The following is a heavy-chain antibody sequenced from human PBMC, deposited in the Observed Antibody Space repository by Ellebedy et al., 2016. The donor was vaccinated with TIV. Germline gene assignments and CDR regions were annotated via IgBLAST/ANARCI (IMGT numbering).Heavy chain of an antibody. J-gene: IGHJ4*02. CDR2: IIPIFGTA. CDR3: ARFYPSGPG. V-gene: IGHV1-69*06. Sequence: SVKVSCXASGGTFSSYAISWVRQAPGQGLEWMGGIIPIFGTANYAQKFQGRVTMTEDTSTDTAYMELSSLRSEDTAVYYCARFYPSGPGWGQGTLVTVSS. CDR1: GGTFSSYA. D-gene: IGHD3-10*01.